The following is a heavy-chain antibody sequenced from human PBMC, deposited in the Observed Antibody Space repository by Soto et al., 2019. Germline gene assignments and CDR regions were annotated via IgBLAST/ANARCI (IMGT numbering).Heavy chain of an antibody. Sequence: LRLSCAASGFTFSNYWMHWVRQVPGKGLVWVSRINSDGSSTTYADSVKGRFTISRDNAKNTLYLQMNSLRAEDTAVYYCARDPAPIGWYDYWGPGTLVTVSS. J-gene: IGHJ4*02. CDR2: INSDGSST. CDR1: GFTFSNYW. CDR3: ARDPAPIGWYDY. V-gene: IGHV3-74*01. D-gene: IGHD6-19*01.